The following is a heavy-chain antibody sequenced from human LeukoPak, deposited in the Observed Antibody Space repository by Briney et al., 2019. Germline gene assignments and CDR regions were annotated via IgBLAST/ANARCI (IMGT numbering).Heavy chain of an antibody. CDR3: ARVYCSSTSCYNWFDP. CDR2: INHSGST. V-gene: IGHV4-34*01. Sequence: PSETLSLTCAVYGGSFIGYYWSWIRQPPGKGLEWIGEINHSGSTNYNPSLKSRVTISVDTSKNQFSLKLSSVTAADTAVYYCARVYCSSTSCYNWFDPWGQGTLVTVSS. D-gene: IGHD2-2*01. J-gene: IGHJ5*02. CDR1: GGSFIGYY.